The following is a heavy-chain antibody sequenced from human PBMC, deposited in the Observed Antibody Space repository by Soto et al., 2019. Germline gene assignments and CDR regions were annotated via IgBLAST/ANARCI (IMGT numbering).Heavy chain of an antibody. CDR1: GGSISSYY. D-gene: IGHD5-18*01. Sequence: QVQLQESGPGLVKPSETLSLTCTVSGGSISSYYWSWIRQPPGKGLEWIGYIYYSGSTNYNPSLKSRVTISVDTSKNQFSLKLSSVTAADTAVYYCASGYSYGYGGNWFDPWGQGTLVTVSS. J-gene: IGHJ5*02. CDR2: IYYSGST. CDR3: ASGYSYGYGGNWFDP. V-gene: IGHV4-59*01.